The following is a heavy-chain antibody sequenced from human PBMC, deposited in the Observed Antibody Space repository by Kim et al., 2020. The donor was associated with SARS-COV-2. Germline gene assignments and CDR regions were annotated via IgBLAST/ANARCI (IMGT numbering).Heavy chain of an antibody. J-gene: IGHJ4*02. CDR2: ISSHSIYI. Sequence: GGSLRLSCAASGFTFRRYSMNWVRQAPGKGLEWVSTISSHSIYIYYADSIEGRFTISRDNAKNSMYLQMDSLRAEDTATYYCARALSTGRPGGFDYWGQG. CDR1: GFTFRRYS. CDR3: ARALSTGRPGGFDY. V-gene: IGHV3-21*01. D-gene: IGHD2-8*02.